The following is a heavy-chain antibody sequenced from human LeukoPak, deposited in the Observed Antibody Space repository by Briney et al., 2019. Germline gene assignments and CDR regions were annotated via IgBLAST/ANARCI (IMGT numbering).Heavy chain of an antibody. CDR1: GFTFGDYT. CDR3: ARDGCGSTSCYPVFDF. V-gene: IGHV3-49*04. D-gene: IGHD2-2*01. CDR2: IRSEAYGGTT. J-gene: IGHJ4*02. Sequence: PGGSLRLSCTASGFTFGDYTMSWVRQAPGKGLEWVGFIRSEAYGGTTEYAASVKGRFTIPRDDSKSIAYLQMNSLKTEDTAMYYCARDGCGSTSCYPVFDFWGQGTLVTVSS.